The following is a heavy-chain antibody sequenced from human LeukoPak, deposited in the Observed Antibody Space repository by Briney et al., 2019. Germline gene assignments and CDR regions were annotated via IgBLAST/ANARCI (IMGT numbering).Heavy chain of an antibody. CDR3: AKDVGIAAAGTNKPIDY. Sequence: GGSLRLSCAASGFTFSSYAMSWVRQAPGKGLEWVSAISGSGGSTYYADSVKGRFTISRDNSKNTLYLQMNSLRAEDTAVYYCAKDVGIAAAGTNKPIDYWGQGTLVTVSS. V-gene: IGHV3-23*01. J-gene: IGHJ4*02. CDR1: GFTFSSYA. D-gene: IGHD6-13*01. CDR2: ISGSGGST.